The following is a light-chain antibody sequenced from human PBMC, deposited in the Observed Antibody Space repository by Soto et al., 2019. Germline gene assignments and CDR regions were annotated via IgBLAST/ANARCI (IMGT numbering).Light chain of an antibody. Sequence: EIVLTQSPGTLSLSPGERVTLSCRASQTVRSNYLAWYQQKPGQAPRLLIYEASTRATGIPDRFSGSESGTDFTLTVTGLEPEDFAVYYCQQYVNSPLTFGGGTKVEIK. CDR2: EAS. V-gene: IGKV3-20*01. J-gene: IGKJ4*01. CDR1: QTVRSNY. CDR3: QQYVNSPLT.